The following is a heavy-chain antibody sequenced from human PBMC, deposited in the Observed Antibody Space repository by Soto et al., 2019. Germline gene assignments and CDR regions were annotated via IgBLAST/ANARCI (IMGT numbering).Heavy chain of an antibody. CDR2: ISGSGGST. D-gene: IGHD1-26*01. Sequence: PGASLKISCAASGFTFSSYAMSWVRQAPGKGLEWVSAISGSGGSTYYADSVKGRFTISRDNSKNTLYLQMNSLRAEDTAVYYCAKGLVGAPRSAFDIWGQGTMVTVSS. J-gene: IGHJ3*02. CDR1: GFTFSSYA. CDR3: AKGLVGAPRSAFDI. V-gene: IGHV3-23*01.